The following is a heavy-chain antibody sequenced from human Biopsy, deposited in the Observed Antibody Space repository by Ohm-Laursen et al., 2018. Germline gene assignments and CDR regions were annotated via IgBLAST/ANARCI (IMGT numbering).Heavy chain of an antibody. CDR1: GFTFSDYA. D-gene: IGHD5-24*01. CDR2: SSYDGSNT. CDR3: ARDER. V-gene: IGHV3-30*03. J-gene: IGHJ4*02. Sequence: SLRLSCSASGFTFSDYALHWVRQAPGKGPEWVAVSSYDGSNTYHADSVKGQFTISRDNAENSMYLQMSSLTVDDTAVYYCARDERWGQGTLVTVSS.